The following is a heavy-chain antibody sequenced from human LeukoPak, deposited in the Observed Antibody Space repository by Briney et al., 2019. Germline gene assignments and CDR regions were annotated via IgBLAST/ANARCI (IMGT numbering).Heavy chain of an antibody. CDR2: IYDSGRT. D-gene: IGHD5-12*01. CDR3: ARGGSGYDSFYYYGMDV. Sequence: SETLSLTCTVSGGTISSYYWSWIRQPPGKGLEWIGYIYDSGRTNYNTSLKSRVTISVDTSKNQFSLKLSSVTAADTAVYYCARGGSGYDSFYYYGMDVWGQGTTVTVSS. V-gene: IGHV4-59*01. J-gene: IGHJ6*02. CDR1: GGTISSYY.